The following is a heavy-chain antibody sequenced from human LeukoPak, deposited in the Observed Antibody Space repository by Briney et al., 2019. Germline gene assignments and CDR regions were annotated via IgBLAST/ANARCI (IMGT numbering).Heavy chain of an antibody. CDR3: ASSNPRRNYYDSSGYYY. CDR1: GFTFSSYW. J-gene: IGHJ4*02. Sequence: PGGSLRLSCAASGFTFSSYWMHWVRQAPGKGLVWVSRINSDGSSTSYADSVKGRLTISRDNAKNTLYLQMNSLRAEDTAVYYCASSNPRRNYYDSSGYYYWGQGTLVTVSS. V-gene: IGHV3-74*01. D-gene: IGHD3-22*01. CDR2: INSDGSST.